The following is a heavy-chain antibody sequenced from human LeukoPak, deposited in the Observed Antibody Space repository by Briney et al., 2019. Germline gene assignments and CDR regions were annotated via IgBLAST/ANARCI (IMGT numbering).Heavy chain of an antibody. J-gene: IGHJ4*02. Sequence: GGALRLSCAASGFTFSSYAMSWVGQAPGKGVEGVACICPTGFDRYHADSIKGGLTISRDNANKCLYLQMDSLRAEDTAVYYCATETNGRHYDYWGQGTLLTVSS. CDR2: ICPTGFDR. D-gene: IGHD1-14*01. CDR3: ATETNGRHYDY. CDR1: GFTFSSYA. V-gene: IGHV3-21*01.